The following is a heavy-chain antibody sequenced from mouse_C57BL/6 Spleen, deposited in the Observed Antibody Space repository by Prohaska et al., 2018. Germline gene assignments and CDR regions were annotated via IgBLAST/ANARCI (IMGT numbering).Heavy chain of an antibody. V-gene: IGHV1-26*01. CDR2: INPNNGGT. CDR1: GYTFTDYY. Sequence: EVQLQQSGPELVKPGASVKISCKASGYTFTDYYMNWVKQSHGKSLEWIGDINPNNGGTSYNQKFKCKATLTVDKSSSTAYMELRSLTSEDSAVYYCARTLIYYDYDGYAMDDWGQGTSVTVSS. J-gene: IGHJ4*01. D-gene: IGHD2-4*01. CDR3: ARTLIYYDYDGYAMDD.